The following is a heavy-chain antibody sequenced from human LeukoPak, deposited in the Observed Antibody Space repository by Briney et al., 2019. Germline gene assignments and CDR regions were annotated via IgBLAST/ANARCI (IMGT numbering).Heavy chain of an antibody. J-gene: IGHJ3*02. D-gene: IGHD6-13*01. Sequence: ASVKVSCKASGYTFTSYGISWVRQAPGQGLEWMGWISAYNGNTNYAQKFQGRVTMTRNTSISTAYMELSSLRSEDTAVYYCAREMPAADGSDAFDIWGQGTMVAVSS. CDR3: AREMPAADGSDAFDI. CDR2: ISAYNGNT. V-gene: IGHV1-18*01. CDR1: GYTFTSYG.